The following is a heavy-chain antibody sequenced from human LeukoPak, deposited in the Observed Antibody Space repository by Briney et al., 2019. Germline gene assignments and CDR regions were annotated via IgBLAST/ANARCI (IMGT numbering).Heavy chain of an antibody. J-gene: IGHJ3*02. Sequence: ASVKVSCKASGYTFTSYDINWVRQATGQGLEWMGWMNPNSGNTGYAQKFQGRLTIIRNTSISTAYMELSSLRSEDTAVYYCARVSSAVRGGVDAFDIWGQGTMVIVSS. D-gene: IGHD3-10*01. V-gene: IGHV1-8*03. CDR3: ARVSSAVRGGVDAFDI. CDR2: MNPNSGNT. CDR1: GYTFTSYD.